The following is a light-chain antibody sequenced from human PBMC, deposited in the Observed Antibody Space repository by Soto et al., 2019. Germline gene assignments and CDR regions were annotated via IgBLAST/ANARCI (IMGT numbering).Light chain of an antibody. Sequence: QSVLTQPPSVSGAPGQRVTISCTGSSSNIGAGYDVHWYQQLPGTAPKLLIYGNSNRPAGVPDGFSGSKSGTSASLAITGLQAEDEADYYCQSYASSLSYVFGTGTKLTVL. CDR3: QSYASSLSYV. J-gene: IGLJ1*01. CDR1: SSNIGAGYD. V-gene: IGLV1-40*01. CDR2: GNS.